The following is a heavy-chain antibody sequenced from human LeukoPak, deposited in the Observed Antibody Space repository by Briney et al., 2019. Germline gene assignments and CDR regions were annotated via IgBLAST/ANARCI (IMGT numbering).Heavy chain of an antibody. V-gene: IGHV1-2*02. J-gene: IGHJ4*02. CDR3: ARDAPNTMVRGVLRVSPGDY. D-gene: IGHD3-10*01. CDR1: GYTFTGYY. Sequence: ASVKVSCKASGYTFTGYYMHWVRQAPGQGLEWMGWINPNSGGTNYAQKFQGRVTMTRDTSISTAYMELSRLRSDDTAVYYCARDAPNTMVRGVLRVSPGDYWGQGTLVTVSS. CDR2: INPNSGGT.